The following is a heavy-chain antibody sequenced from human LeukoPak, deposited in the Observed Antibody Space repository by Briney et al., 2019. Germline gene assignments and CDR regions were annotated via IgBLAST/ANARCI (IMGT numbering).Heavy chain of an antibody. CDR3: ARVKVDWEMATAYDY. J-gene: IGHJ4*02. CDR2: INTNTGNP. D-gene: IGHD5-24*01. V-gene: IGHV7-4-1*02. CDR1: GGTFTSYA. Sequence: ASVKVSCKASGGTFTSYAMNWVRQAPGQGLEWMGWINTNTGNPTYAQGFTGRFVFSLDTSVSTAYLQISSLKAEDTAVYYCARVKVDWEMATAYDYWGQGTLVTVSS.